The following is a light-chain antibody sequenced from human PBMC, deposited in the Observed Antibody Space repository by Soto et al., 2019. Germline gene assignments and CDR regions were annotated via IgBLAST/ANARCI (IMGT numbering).Light chain of an antibody. J-gene: IGLJ1*01. CDR3: SSYGGRYNYV. V-gene: IGLV1-40*01. CDR2: GNI. Sequence: QAVLTQPPSVSGAPGQRVTISCTGSSSNIGAGYDVHWYQQRPGTAPKLLIFGNINRPSGVPDRFSGSKSGTSASLAITGLQAEDEGDYYCSSYGGRYNYVFGTGTKLTVL. CDR1: SSNIGAGYD.